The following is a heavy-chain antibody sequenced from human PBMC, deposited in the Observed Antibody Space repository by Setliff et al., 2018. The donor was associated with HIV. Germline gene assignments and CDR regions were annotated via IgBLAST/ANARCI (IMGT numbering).Heavy chain of an antibody. D-gene: IGHD2-15*01. Sequence: SETLSLTCTVSGGSISSHYWSWIRQPPGKGLEWIGGIYYSGSTYYNPSLKSRVIISVDTSKNEVSLKVSSVTAADTAVYYCARVDRCSGGSCNFIDYWGQGTLVTVSS. CDR2: IYYSGST. V-gene: IGHV4-59*08. CDR1: GGSISSHY. J-gene: IGHJ4*02. CDR3: ARVDRCSGGSCNFIDY.